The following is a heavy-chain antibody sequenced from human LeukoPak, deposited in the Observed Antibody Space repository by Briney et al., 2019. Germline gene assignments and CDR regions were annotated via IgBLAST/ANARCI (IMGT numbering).Heavy chain of an antibody. CDR3: ARAPPAKYYGMDV. J-gene: IGHJ6*02. CDR2: ISGSGGST. CDR1: GFTFSSYA. D-gene: IGHD2-2*01. Sequence: GGSLRLSCAASGFTFSSYAMSWVRQAPGKGLEWVSAISGSGGSTYYADSVKGRFTISRDNAKNSLYLQMNSLRAEDTAVYYCARAPPAKYYGMDVWGQGTTVTVSS. V-gene: IGHV3-23*01.